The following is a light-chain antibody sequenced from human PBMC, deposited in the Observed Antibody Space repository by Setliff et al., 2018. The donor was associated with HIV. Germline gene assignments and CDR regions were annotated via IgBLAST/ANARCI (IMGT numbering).Light chain of an antibody. CDR2: EVS. CDR3: SSYTNITTRV. J-gene: IGLJ1*01. V-gene: IGLV2-14*01. CDR1: SSDVGGYSF. Sequence: QSVLTQPRSVSGSPGQSVTFSCTATSSDVGGYSFVSWYQHHPGKAPKLMIYEVSNRPSGVSSRFSASKSGNTASLTISGLQTEDEADYYCSSYTNITTRVFGTGTKATVL.